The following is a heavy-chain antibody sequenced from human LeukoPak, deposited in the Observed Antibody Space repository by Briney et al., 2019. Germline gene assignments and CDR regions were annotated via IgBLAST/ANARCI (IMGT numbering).Heavy chain of an antibody. CDR2: ISGSGGST. D-gene: IGHD2-8*01. J-gene: IGHJ4*02. V-gene: IGHV3-23*01. Sequence: GGFLRLSCAASGFTFSSYAMSWVRQAPGKGLEWVSAISGSGGSTYYADSVKGRFTISRDNSKNTLYLQMNSLRAEDTAVYYCAKDPYLSILYCTNRVCPLDYWGQGTLVTVSS. CDR3: AKDPYLSILYCTNRVCPLDY. CDR1: GFTFSSYA.